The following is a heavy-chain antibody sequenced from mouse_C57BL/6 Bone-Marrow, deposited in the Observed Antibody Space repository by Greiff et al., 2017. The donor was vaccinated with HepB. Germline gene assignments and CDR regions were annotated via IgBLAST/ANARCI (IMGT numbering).Heavy chain of an antibody. CDR2: IDPENGDT. V-gene: IGHV14-4*01. CDR3: TTDGSSYYWYVDV. CDR1: GFNIKDDY. J-gene: IGHJ1*03. Sequence: VQLQQSGAELVRPGASVKLSCTASGFNIKDDYMHWVKQRPEQGLEWIGWIDPENGDTEYASKFQGKATITADTSSNTAYLQLSSLTSEDTAVYYCTTDGSSYYWYVDVWGTGTTVTVSS. D-gene: IGHD1-1*01.